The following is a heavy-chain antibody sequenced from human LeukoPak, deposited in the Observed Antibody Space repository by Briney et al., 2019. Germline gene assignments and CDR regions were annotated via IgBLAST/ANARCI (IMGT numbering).Heavy chain of an antibody. Sequence: ASVKVSCKASGYTFTSYGFSWVRQAPGQGLEWMGWISAYNGNTNYAQKLQGRVTMTTDTSTSTAYMELRSLRSDDTAVYYCAIAAAGTGAYYFDYWGQGTLVTVSS. CDR2: ISAYNGNT. D-gene: IGHD6-13*01. CDR1: GYTFTSYG. CDR3: AIAAAGTGAYYFDY. V-gene: IGHV1-18*01. J-gene: IGHJ4*02.